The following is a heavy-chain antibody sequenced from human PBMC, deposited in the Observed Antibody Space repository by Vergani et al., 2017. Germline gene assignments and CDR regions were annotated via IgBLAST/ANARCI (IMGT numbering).Heavy chain of an antibody. V-gene: IGHV1-69*01. CDR1: GYTFTGYY. D-gene: IGHD4-23*01. CDR2: INPIFGTA. J-gene: IGHJ5*02. CDR3: ARHTDYGGNWFDP. Sequence: QVQLVQSGAEVKKPGASVKVSCKASGYTFTGYYMHWVRQAPGQGLEWMGGINPIFGTANYAQKFQGRVTITADESTSTAYMELSSLRSEDTAVYYCARHTDYGGNWFDPWGQGTLVTVSS.